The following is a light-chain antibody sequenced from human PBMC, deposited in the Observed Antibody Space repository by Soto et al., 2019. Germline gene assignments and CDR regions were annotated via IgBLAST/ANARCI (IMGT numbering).Light chain of an antibody. CDR3: QQYRASWT. CDR1: ESVDPW. V-gene: IGKV1-5*03. CDR2: RVS. Sequence: DIQMTQSPSILSAFVGDEVTITCRASESVDPWLAWYQEKPGEVPKVLIYRVSNRESGVPSRFTGSGSGTEFTLTINNLQPDDFATYYCQQYRASWTFGQGTTVDFK. J-gene: IGKJ1*01.